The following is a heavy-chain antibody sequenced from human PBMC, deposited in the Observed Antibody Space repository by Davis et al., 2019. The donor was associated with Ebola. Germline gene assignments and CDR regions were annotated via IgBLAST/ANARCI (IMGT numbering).Heavy chain of an antibody. V-gene: IGHV3-11*04. CDR1: GFTFSDYY. D-gene: IGHD6-19*01. CDR2: ISGSGGST. J-gene: IGHJ6*02. CDR3: ARAAGSGWEFYFNGMDV. Sequence: PGGSLRLSCAASGFTFSDYYMSWIRQAPGKGLEWVSAISGSGGSTYYADSVKGRFTISRDNSENSLFLQMNFLRAEDTAVYYCARAAGSGWEFYFNGMDVWGQGTTVTVSS.